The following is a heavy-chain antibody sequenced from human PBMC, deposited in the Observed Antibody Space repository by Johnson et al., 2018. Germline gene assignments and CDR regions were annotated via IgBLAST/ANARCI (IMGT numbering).Heavy chain of an antibody. J-gene: IGHJ1*01. CDR2: ISSSSSYI. CDR1: GFTFSSYS. Sequence: VQLVESGGGLVKPGGSLRLSCAASGFTFSSYSMNWVRQAPGKGLEWVSSISSSSSYIYYADSVKGRFTISRDNARNSLYLQMNSRRAEDTAGYYCGGAGCTDSSGSISAEYFQHWGQGTLVTVSS. D-gene: IGHD3-22*01. V-gene: IGHV3-21*01. CDR3: GGAGCTDSSGSISAEYFQH.